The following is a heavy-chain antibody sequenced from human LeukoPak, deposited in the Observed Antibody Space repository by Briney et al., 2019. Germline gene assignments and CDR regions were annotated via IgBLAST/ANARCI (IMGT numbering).Heavy chain of an antibody. J-gene: IGHJ4*02. CDR2: IYSGGST. Sequence: PGGSLRLSCAASGFTVSSNYMSWVRQAPGKGLEWVSVIYSGGSTYYADSVKGRFTISRDNSKNTLYLQMNSLRAEDTAVYYCAKDRGIAGRPAFDFWGQGTLVTVSS. CDR3: AKDRGIAGRPAFDF. V-gene: IGHV3-53*01. D-gene: IGHD6-6*01. CDR1: GFTVSSNY.